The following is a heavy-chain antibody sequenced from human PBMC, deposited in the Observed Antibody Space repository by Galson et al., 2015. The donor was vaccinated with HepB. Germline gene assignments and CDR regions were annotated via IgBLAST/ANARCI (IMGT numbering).Heavy chain of an antibody. J-gene: IGHJ4*02. V-gene: IGHV3-30*03. D-gene: IGHD1-26*01. CDR1: GFTFSNYG. Sequence: CAASGFTFSNYGMHWVRQAPGQGLEWVALISYDGSYKYYEDSVKGRFTISRDQIENTLYLQIDSLRPEDTTVYYCASAKVGTTYFDYWGQGTLVTVSS. CDR2: ISYDGSYK. CDR3: ASAKVGTTYFDY.